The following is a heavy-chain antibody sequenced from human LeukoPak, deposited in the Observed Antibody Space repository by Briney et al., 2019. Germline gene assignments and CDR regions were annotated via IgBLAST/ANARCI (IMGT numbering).Heavy chain of an antibody. V-gene: IGHV3-7*01. CDR1: GFTFSSYW. J-gene: IGHJ6*03. Sequence: GGSLRLSCAASGFTFSSYWMSWVRRAPGKGLEWVANIKQDGSEKYYVDSVKGRFTISRDNAKNSLYLQMNSLRAEDTAVYYCARDRRGSSWYDYYYYYMDVWGKGTTVTVSS. CDR2: IKQDGSEK. CDR3: ARDRRGSSWYDYYYYYMDV. D-gene: IGHD6-13*01.